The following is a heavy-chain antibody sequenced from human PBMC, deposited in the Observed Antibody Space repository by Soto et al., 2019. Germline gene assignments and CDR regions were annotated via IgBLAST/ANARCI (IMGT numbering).Heavy chain of an antibody. CDR3: ARIATSGTLNWFDP. CDR2: MNPNSGNT. J-gene: IGHJ5*02. V-gene: IGHV1-8*01. Sequence: ASVKVSCKASGYTFGNNDISWVRQATGQGLEWMGWMNPNSGNTGYAQKFQGRVSMTRNTSITTAYLELSSLRSDDTAIYYCARIATSGTLNWFDPWGQGTLVT. CDR1: GYTFGNND. D-gene: IGHD2-21*01.